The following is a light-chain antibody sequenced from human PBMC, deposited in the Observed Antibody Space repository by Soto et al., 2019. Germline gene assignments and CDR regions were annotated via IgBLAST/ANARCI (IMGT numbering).Light chain of an antibody. CDR2: GAS. V-gene: IGKV3-20*01. Sequence: EIVLTQFPVTLSLSPGERATVSCRASQSVTSNFLAWYQLRPGQAPKLLISGASNRATGIPDRFSGSGSGTDFTLTISRVEPEDSAMYYCQHYVGSPTFGQGTKVDIK. CDR1: QSVTSNF. J-gene: IGKJ1*01. CDR3: QHYVGSPT.